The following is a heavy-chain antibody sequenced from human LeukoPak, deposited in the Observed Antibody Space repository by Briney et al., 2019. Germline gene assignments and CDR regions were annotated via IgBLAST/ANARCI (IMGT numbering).Heavy chain of an antibody. V-gene: IGHV3-30*02. Sequence: GGSLRLSCAASGFTFSSYGMHWVRQAAGKGLERVAFIRYDGSNKYYADSVKGRFTISRDNSKNKLYLQMNSLRAEDTAVYYSAKGVRPNYYDSSGEVIWGQGTLVTVSS. CDR1: GFTFSSYG. D-gene: IGHD3-22*01. CDR2: IRYDGSNK. CDR3: AKGVRPNYYDSSGEVI. J-gene: IGHJ4*02.